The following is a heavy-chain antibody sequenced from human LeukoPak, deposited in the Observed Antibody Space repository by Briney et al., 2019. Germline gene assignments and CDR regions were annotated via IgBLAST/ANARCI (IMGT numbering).Heavy chain of an antibody. J-gene: IGHJ4*02. CDR3: VKEASRAYFDY. CDR2: ISGSGGNT. CDR1: GFTFSSSA. Sequence: PGGSLRLSCAASGFTFSSSAMSWVRQAPGEGLEWVSAISGSGGNTYYADSVKGRLTISRDNSKNTLYLQMSSLRVEDTAVYYCVKEASRAYFDYWGRGTLVTVSS. V-gene: IGHV3-23*01. D-gene: IGHD2-2*01.